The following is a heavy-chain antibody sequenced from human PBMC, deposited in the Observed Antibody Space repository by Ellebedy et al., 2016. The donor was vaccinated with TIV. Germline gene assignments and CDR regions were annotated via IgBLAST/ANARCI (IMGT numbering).Heavy chain of an antibody. V-gene: IGHV5-51*01. Sequence: GESLKISCKGSGYSFTSYWIGWVRQMPGKGLEWMGIIYPGDSDTNYSPSFQGHVTISADKSISTAYLQWSSLKASDTAMYYCARQIVGFGETGTDWGQGTLVTVSS. CDR1: GYSFTSYW. CDR2: IYPGDSDT. J-gene: IGHJ4*02. CDR3: ARQIVGFGETGTD. D-gene: IGHD3-10*01.